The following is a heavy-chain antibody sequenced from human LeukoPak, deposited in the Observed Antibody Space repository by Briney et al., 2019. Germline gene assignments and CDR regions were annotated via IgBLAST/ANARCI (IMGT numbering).Heavy chain of an antibody. Sequence: SETLSLTCTVSGGSISSYYWSWIRQPPGKGLEWIGYIYYSGSTNYNPSLKSRVTISVDTSKNQFSLKLSSVTAADTAVYYCARRYYYYYYMDVWGKGTTVTVSS. CDR2: IYYSGST. CDR3: ARRYYYYYYMDV. V-gene: IGHV4-59*12. CDR1: GGSISSYY. J-gene: IGHJ6*03.